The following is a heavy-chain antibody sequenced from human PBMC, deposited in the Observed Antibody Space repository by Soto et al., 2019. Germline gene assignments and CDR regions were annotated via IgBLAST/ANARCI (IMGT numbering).Heavy chain of an antibody. CDR3: ARDTTLYDILTGYSVAWFDP. V-gene: IGHV4-61*01. CDR1: CGSVSSGSYY. D-gene: IGHD3-9*01. Sequence: SETLSLTCTVSCGSVSSGSYYWSWIRQPPGKGLEWIGYIYYSGSTNYNPSLKSRVTISVDTSKNQFSLKLSSVTAADTAVYYCARDTTLYDILTGYSVAWFDPWGQGTLVTVSS. CDR2: IYYSGST. J-gene: IGHJ5*02.